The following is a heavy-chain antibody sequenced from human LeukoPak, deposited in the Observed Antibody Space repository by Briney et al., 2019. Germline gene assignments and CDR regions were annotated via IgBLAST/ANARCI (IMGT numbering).Heavy chain of an antibody. CDR3: ARDRMGTSYSVSHFDS. J-gene: IGHJ4*02. CDR2: INWNGGIT. CDR1: GFRFVDYG. Sequence: RPGGSLRLSCATSGFRFVDYGLSWVRHAPGKGLEWLSAINWNGGITEYADSVKGRFTISRDNAKNSLYLQMDSLRAEDTAFYYCARDRMGTSYSVSHFDSWGQGTLVTVSS. D-gene: IGHD6-13*01. V-gene: IGHV3-20*04.